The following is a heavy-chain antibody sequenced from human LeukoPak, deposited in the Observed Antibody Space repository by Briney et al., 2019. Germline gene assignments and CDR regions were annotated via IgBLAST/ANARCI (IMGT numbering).Heavy chain of an antibody. Sequence: PSETPSLTCTVSGGSISSYYWSWIRQPAGKGLEWIGRIYTSGSTNYNPSLKSRVTMSVDTSKNQFSLKLSSVTAADTAVYYCARDGDYSKDYYYYYMDVWGKGTTVTVSS. V-gene: IGHV4-4*07. CDR2: IYTSGST. D-gene: IGHD4-11*01. CDR3: ARDGDYSKDYYYYYMDV. J-gene: IGHJ6*03. CDR1: GGSISSYY.